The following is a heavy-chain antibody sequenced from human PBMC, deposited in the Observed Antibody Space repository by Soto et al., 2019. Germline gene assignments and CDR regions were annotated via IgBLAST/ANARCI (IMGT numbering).Heavy chain of an antibody. CDR3: ARRDYYYYGMDV. CDR2: IYYSGST. J-gene: IGHJ6*02. Sequence: SETLSLTCTVSGGSISSSSYYWGWIRQPPGKGLEWIGSIYYSGSTYYNPSLKSRVTISVDTSKNQFSLKLSSVTAADTAVYYCARRDYYYYGMDVWGQGTTVTVSS. CDR1: GGSISSSSYY. V-gene: IGHV4-39*01.